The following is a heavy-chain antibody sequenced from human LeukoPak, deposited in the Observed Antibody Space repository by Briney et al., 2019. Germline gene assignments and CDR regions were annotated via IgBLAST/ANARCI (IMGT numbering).Heavy chain of an antibody. CDR1: GFTFSSYA. CDR2: ISGSGGST. Sequence: GGSLRLSCAASGFTFSSYAMSWVRQAPGKGLEWVSAISGSGGSTYYADSVKGRFTISRDNSKNTLYLQMSSLRAEDTALYYCARDEHHLVQGYYFDYWGQGTLVTVPS. CDR3: ARDEHHLVQGYYFDY. V-gene: IGHV3-23*01. J-gene: IGHJ4*02. D-gene: IGHD6-13*01.